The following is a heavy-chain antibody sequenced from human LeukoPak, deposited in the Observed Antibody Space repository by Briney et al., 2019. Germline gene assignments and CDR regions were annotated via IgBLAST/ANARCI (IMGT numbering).Heavy chain of an antibody. Sequence: ASMKVSCKASGYTFTSYYMHWVRQAPGQGLEWMGIINPSGGSTSYAQKFQGRVTMTRDTSTSTVYMELSSLRSEDTAVYYCARDGSGSYYNAAFFSRRRHVFDYWGQGTLVTVSS. CDR2: INPSGGST. CDR3: ARDGSGSYYNAAFFSRRRHVFDY. CDR1: GYTFTSYY. V-gene: IGHV1-46*01. J-gene: IGHJ4*02. D-gene: IGHD3-10*01.